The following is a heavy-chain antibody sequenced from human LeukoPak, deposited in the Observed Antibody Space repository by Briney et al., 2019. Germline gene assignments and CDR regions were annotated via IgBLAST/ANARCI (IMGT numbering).Heavy chain of an antibody. Sequence: GGSLRLSCAASGFTFSTYSMNWVRQAPGKGLEWVSSVSSSSSYIYYADSVKGRFTISRDNAKNSLYLQMNSLRAEDTAVYYCARDRGATAGRSRYFDYWGQGTLVTVSS. CDR3: ARDRGATAGRSRYFDY. CDR1: GFTFSTYS. CDR2: VSSSSSYI. D-gene: IGHD3-10*01. V-gene: IGHV3-21*01. J-gene: IGHJ4*02.